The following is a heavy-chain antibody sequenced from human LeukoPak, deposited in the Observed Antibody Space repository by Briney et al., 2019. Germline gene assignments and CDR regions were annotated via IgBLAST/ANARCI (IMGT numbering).Heavy chain of an antibody. D-gene: IGHD2-21*02. CDR3: PRGVETDDYYMDV. Sequence: SETLSLTCSVSGDSIGSGRYYWTWIRQPAGKGLQWIGRLYTNENTNYNPSLESRVSISVDTSKTQFFLKLTSVTAADTAVYFCPRGVETDDYYMDVWGKGTAITVSS. CDR1: GDSIGSGRYY. J-gene: IGHJ6*03. V-gene: IGHV4-61*02. CDR2: LYTNENT.